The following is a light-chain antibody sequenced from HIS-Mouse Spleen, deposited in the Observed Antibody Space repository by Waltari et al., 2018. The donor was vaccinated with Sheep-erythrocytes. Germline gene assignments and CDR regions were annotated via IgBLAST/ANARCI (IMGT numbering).Light chain of an antibody. CDR3: SSYTSSSTSWV. CDR1: SSDVGGYNY. CDR2: DVS. V-gene: IGLV2-14*03. Sequence: QSALTQPASVSGSPGQSITITCTGTSSDVGGYNYVSWYQQHPGKAPKLMIYDVSNRPSGVSKRFSGSQSGNTASLTISGLQAEDEADYYCSSYTSSSTSWVFGGGTKLTVL. J-gene: IGLJ3*02.